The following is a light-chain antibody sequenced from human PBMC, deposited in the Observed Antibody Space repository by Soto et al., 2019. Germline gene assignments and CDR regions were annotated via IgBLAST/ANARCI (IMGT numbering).Light chain of an antibody. CDR3: QQSFTTPLT. V-gene: IGKV1-39*01. CDR2: VAS. CDR1: QSIGRF. Sequence: DIPMTQSPSSLSASVGDRVTITCRASQSIGRFLNWHQQKPGKAPNVLINVASTLRSGVPSRFSGSGSGTDFNLTINSLQPEDFATYFFQQSFTTPLTFGGGTKGDIK. J-gene: IGKJ4*01.